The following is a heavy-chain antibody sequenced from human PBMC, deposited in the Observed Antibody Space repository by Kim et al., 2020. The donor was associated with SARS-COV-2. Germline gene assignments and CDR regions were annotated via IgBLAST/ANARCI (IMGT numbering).Heavy chain of an antibody. CDR1: GGSISSSSYY. Sequence: SETLSLTCTVSGGSISSSSYYWGWIRQPPGKGLEWIGSIYYSGSTYYNPSLKSRVTISVDTSKNQFSLKLSSVTAADTAVYYCARTLNSGSYYDPFDYWGQGTLVTVSS. V-gene: IGHV4-39*01. D-gene: IGHD1-26*01. CDR2: IYYSGST. J-gene: IGHJ4*02. CDR3: ARTLNSGSYYDPFDY.